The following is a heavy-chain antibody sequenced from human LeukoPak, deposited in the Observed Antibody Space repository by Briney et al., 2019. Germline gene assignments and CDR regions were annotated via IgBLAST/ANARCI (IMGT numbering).Heavy chain of an antibody. J-gene: IGHJ3*02. V-gene: IGHV3-7*01. CDR2: IKKDGTET. CDR1: GFTFSSHW. CDR3: ARSRTSSRVVIMGAFDI. Sequence: GGSLRLSCAASGFTFSSHWMSWVRQAPGKGLEGVANIKKDGTETNYVDSVKGRFTISRDNAKNSLYLEVNSLRAEDTAVYYCARSRTSSRVVIMGAFDIWGQGTKVTVSS. D-gene: IGHD3-3*01.